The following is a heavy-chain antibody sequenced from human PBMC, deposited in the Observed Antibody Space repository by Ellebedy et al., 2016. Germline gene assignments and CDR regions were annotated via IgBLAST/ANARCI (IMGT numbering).Heavy chain of an antibody. V-gene: IGHV1-69*13. J-gene: IGHJ4*02. CDR1: GGTFSNHG. CDR3: TERLSRGYYFDY. Sequence: ASVKVSCKASGGTFSNHGISWVRQAPGQGLEWMGGIIPMFGTANYAQKFQGRATITADESTTTAYMELNSLRSDDTAVYYCTERLSRGYYFDYWGQGTLVTVSS. CDR2: IIPMFGTA. D-gene: IGHD3-10*01.